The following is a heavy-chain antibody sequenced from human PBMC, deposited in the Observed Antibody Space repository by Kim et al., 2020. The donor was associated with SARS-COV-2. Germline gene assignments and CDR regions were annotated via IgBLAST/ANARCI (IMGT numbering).Heavy chain of an antibody. CDR2: IWYDGSNK. CDR3: ARGYCSGGSCYGEGYYFDY. V-gene: IGHV3-33*01. CDR1: GFTFSSYG. J-gene: IGHJ4*02. D-gene: IGHD2-15*01. Sequence: GGSLRLSCAASGFTFSSYGMHWVRQAPGKGLEWVAVIWYDGSNKYYADSVKGRFTISRDNSKNTLYLQMNSLRAEDTAVYYCARGYCSGGSCYGEGYYFDYWGQGTLVTVSS.